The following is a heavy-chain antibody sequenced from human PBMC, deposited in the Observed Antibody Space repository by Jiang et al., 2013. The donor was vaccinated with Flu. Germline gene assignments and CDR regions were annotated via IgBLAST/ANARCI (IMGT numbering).Heavy chain of an antibody. CDR2: ISAYNGNT. V-gene: IGHV1-18*01. J-gene: IGHJ6*02. D-gene: IGHD5-18*01. Sequence: GAEVKKPGASVKVSCKASGYTFTSYGISWVRQAPGQGLEWMGWISAYNGNTNYAQKLQGRVTMTTDTSTSTAYMELRSLRSDDTAVYYCARDRDYVDTAMAGNSGYYYGMDVWGQGTTVTVSS. CDR3: ARDRDYVDTAMAGNSGYYYGMDV. CDR1: GYTFTSYG.